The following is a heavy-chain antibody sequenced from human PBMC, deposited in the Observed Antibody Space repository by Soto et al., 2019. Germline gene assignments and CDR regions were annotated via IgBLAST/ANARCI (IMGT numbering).Heavy chain of an antibody. V-gene: IGHV3-33*01. CDR1: GFTFSSYG. CDR2: IWYDGSNK. Sequence: GGSLILSCAASGFTFSSYGMHWVRQAPGKGLEWVAVIWYDGSNKYSADSVKGRFTISRDNSKNTLYLQMNSLRAEDTAVYYCARDLVSSSSLNGLDVWGQGTTVTVSS. CDR3: ARDLVSSSSLNGLDV. D-gene: IGHD6-6*01. J-gene: IGHJ6*02.